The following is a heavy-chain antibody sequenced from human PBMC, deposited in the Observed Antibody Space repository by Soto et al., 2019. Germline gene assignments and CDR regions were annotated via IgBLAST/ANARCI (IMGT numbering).Heavy chain of an antibody. D-gene: IGHD1-1*01. CDR3: ARDKDHLQLGGNYYYSLDV. Sequence: QVQLVQSGAEVKKPGSSVKVSCKASGGTFSTSAISWVRQAPGPGLEWVGGIMPVFQTPDYAQNFQGRVTITADDSTTTAYLELTSLRADDTAVYYCARDKDHLQLGGNYYYSLDVWGQGTAITVSS. CDR2: IMPVFQTP. CDR1: GGTFSTSA. J-gene: IGHJ6*02. V-gene: IGHV1-69*12.